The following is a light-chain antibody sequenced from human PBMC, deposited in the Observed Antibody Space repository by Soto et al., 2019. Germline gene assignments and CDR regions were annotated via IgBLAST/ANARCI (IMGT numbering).Light chain of an antibody. CDR2: EVS. Sequence: QSVLTQPPSVSAAPGQKVTISCSGSSSNIGNNYVSWYQQLPGTAPKLLIYEVSKRPSGVPDRFSGSKSGNTASLTVSGLQAEDEADYYCFSYAGSNNFVFGTGTKVTVL. CDR1: SSNIGNNY. V-gene: IGLV2-8*01. CDR3: FSYAGSNNFV. J-gene: IGLJ1*01.